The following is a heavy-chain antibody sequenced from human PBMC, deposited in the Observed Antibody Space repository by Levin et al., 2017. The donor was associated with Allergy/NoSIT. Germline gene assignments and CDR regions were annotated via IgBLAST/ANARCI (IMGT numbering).Heavy chain of an antibody. V-gene: IGHV3-30*09. CDR2: ISSDGNNK. CDR3: ATDAYNSDWDFLKGYLYFDY. D-gene: IGHD6-19*01. J-gene: IGHJ4*02. Sequence: GGSLRLSCAASGFTFRSYAMHWVRQAPGKGLEWVAVISSDGNNKSYADSVKGRFGISRDNSKSTVYLQMNSLRSEDTAMYYCATDAYNSDWDFLKGYLYFDYWGQGTLVTVSS. CDR1: GFTFRSYA.